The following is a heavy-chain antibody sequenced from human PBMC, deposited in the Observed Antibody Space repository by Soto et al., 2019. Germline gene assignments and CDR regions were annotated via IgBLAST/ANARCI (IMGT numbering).Heavy chain of an antibody. J-gene: IGHJ4*02. CDR1: GGSISSGGYY. V-gene: IGHV4-31*03. CDR3: ARGSRSYYYDSSGYFGGYFDY. CDR2: IYYSGST. Sequence: QVQLQESGPGLVKPSQTLSLTCTVSGGSISSGGYYWSWIRQHPGKGLEWIGYIYYSGSTYYNPSLKSRVTISVDTSKNLCPLKLGSVTAADTAVYYCARGSRSYYYDSSGYFGGYFDYWGQGTLVTVSS. D-gene: IGHD3-22*01.